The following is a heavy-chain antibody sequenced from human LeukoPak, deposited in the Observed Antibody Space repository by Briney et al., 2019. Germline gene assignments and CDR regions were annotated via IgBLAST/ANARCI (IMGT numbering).Heavy chain of an antibody. J-gene: IGHJ5*02. Sequence: SETLSLTCAVYGGSFSGYYWSWIRQPPGKGLEWIGEINHSGSTNYNPSLKSRVTISVDTSKNQFSLKLSSVTAADTAVYYCARGRVYYGSGSSSRFDPWGQGTLVTVSS. V-gene: IGHV4-34*01. CDR2: INHSGST. CDR1: GGSFSGYY. CDR3: ARGRVYYGSGSSSRFDP. D-gene: IGHD3-10*01.